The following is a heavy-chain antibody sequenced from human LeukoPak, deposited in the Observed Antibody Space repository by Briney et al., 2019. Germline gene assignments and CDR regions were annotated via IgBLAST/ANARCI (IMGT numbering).Heavy chain of an antibody. CDR2: VYSNENT. V-gene: IGHV3-53*01. Sequence: GGSLRLSCAASGFIVSSKYMSWVRQAPGKGLEWVSGVYSNENTYYADPVKGRFTISRGNSKNTLYLQMNSLRVEDTAVYYCGSSTVHYYYHGMDVWGQGATVTVSS. D-gene: IGHD2-21*02. CDR1: GFIVSSKY. CDR3: GSSTVHYYYHGMDV. J-gene: IGHJ6*02.